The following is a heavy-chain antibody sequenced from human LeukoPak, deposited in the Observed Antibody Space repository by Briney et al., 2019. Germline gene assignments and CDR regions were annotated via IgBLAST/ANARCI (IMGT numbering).Heavy chain of an antibody. Sequence: GRSLRLSCAASGFTFSSYGMHWVRQAPGKGLEWVAAIWYDGTDKKYADSVKGRFTISRDNSKNTLDLEMISLRAEDTAVYYCARVKDCSGGSCLNNYFDYWGQGTLVTVSS. CDR3: ARVKDCSGGSCLNNYFDY. V-gene: IGHV3-33*01. CDR2: IWYDGTDK. D-gene: IGHD2-15*01. J-gene: IGHJ4*02. CDR1: GFTFSSYG.